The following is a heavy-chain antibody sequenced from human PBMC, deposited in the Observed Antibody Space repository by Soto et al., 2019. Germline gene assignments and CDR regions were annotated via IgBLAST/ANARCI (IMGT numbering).Heavy chain of an antibody. Sequence: SVKVSCKTSGYTFGANYIHWVRQAPGQGLEWMGGIIPIFGRANYAQKFQGRVTITADESTSTAYMELSSLRSEDTAVYYCASLTYYYDSSGYYRDYWGQGTLVTVSS. J-gene: IGHJ4*02. V-gene: IGHV1-69*13. CDR3: ASLTYYYDSSGYYRDY. CDR1: GYTFGANY. D-gene: IGHD3-22*01. CDR2: IIPIFGRA.